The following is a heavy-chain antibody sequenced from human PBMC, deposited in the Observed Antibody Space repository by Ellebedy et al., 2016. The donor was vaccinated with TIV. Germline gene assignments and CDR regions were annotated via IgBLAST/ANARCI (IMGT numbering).Heavy chain of an antibody. Sequence: SETLSLTCAVSGGSISSGGYSWSWIRQPPGKGLEWIGYIYHSGSTYYNPSLKSRVTISVDRSKNQFSLKLNSVTAADTAVYYCARARGYCSGGSCYSAGNWFDPWGQGTLVTVSS. CDR1: GGSISSGGYS. J-gene: IGHJ5*02. CDR2: IYHSGST. D-gene: IGHD2-15*01. V-gene: IGHV4-30-2*01. CDR3: ARARGYCSGGSCYSAGNWFDP.